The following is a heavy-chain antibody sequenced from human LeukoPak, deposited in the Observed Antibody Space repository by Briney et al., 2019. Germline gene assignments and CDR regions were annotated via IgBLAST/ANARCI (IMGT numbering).Heavy chain of an antibody. J-gene: IGHJ5*02. CDR2: IYYSGST. V-gene: IGHV4-61*01. Sequence: SETLSLTCTVSGGSISSGSYYWSWIRQPPGKGLEWIGYIYYSGSTNYNPSLKSRVTISVDTSKNQFSLKLSSVTAADTAVYYCARDLKYNTLTGFRSSFGFDPWGQGTLVTVSS. D-gene: IGHD3-9*01. CDR3: ARDLKYNTLTGFRSSFGFDP. CDR1: GGSISSGSYY.